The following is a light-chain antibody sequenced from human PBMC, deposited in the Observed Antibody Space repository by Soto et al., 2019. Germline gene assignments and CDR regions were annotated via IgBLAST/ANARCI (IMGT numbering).Light chain of an antibody. CDR1: QGVSSSC. J-gene: IGKJ4*01. CDR2: GAS. CDR3: QHYRTS. V-gene: IGKV3-20*01. Sequence: EIVLTQSPGTLSLSPGERATLSCRASQGVSSSCLAWYQQKPGQPPRLLIYGASSRATGIPDRFSGSGSGTDFTLTITRLEPEDYAVYYCQHYRTSFGGGTKVEFK.